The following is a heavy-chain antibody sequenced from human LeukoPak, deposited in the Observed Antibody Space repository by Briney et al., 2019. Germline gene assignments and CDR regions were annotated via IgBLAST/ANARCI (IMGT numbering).Heavy chain of an antibody. CDR1: GYTFTGYY. J-gene: IGHJ4*02. CDR2: INPNSGGT. CDR3: ARGVSWFEVLYFDY. D-gene: IGHD3-10*01. V-gene: IGHV1-2*04. Sequence: GASVKVSCKASGYTFTGYYIHWVRQAPGQGLEWMGWINPNSGGTNYAQKFQGWVTMTRDTSISTAYMELSRLRSDDTAVYYCARGVSWFEVLYFDYWGQGTLVTVSS.